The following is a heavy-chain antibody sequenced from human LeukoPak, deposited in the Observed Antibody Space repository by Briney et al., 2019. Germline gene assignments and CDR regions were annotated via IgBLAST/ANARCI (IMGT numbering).Heavy chain of an antibody. CDR1: GFTFGNYA. D-gene: IGHD4-17*01. CDR2: ITSGGAP. J-gene: IGHJ3*01. CDR3: ARDPNGDYIGAFEF. V-gene: IGHV3-23*01. Sequence: GGSLRLSCAASGFTFGNYAVMWVGQAPGRGLEGVSAITSGGAPRYADSVKGRFTISRDNSKNTLYLQMNSLRAEDTAQYFCARDPNGDYIGAFEFWGRGTVVTVSS.